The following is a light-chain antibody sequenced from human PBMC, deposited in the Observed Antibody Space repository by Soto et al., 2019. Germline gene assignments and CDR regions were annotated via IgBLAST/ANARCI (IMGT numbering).Light chain of an antibody. CDR2: DVS. J-gene: IGLJ3*02. CDR1: NSDVGAYNY. Sequence: QSALIQPRSVSGSPGQSVTTSCTGTNSDVGAYNYVSWYQQHPGKAPKLMLYDVSRRPSGVPDRFSGSKSGNTASLTISGLQAEDEADYYCCSYAGSYTWVFGGGTKLTVL. CDR3: CSYAGSYTWV. V-gene: IGLV2-11*01.